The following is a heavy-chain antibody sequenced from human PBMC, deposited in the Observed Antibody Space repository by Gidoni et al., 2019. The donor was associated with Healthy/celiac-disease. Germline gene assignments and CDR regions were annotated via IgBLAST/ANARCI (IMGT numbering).Heavy chain of an antibody. CDR3: ARELRRGYCSSTSCPEIGWFDP. CDR1: GGSISSYY. D-gene: IGHD2-2*01. CDR2: IYTSGST. J-gene: IGHJ5*02. Sequence: QVQLQESGPGLVKPSETLSLTCTVSGGSISSYYWSWIRQPAGKGLEWIGRIYTSGSTNYNPARKSRVTMSVDTSKNQFSLKLSSVTAADTAVYYCARELRRGYCSSTSCPEIGWFDPWGQGTLVTVSS. V-gene: IGHV4-4*07.